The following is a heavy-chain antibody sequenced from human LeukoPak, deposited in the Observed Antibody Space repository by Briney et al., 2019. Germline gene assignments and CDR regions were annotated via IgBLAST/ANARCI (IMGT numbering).Heavy chain of an antibody. V-gene: IGHV3-72*01. CDR3: ARGSKQQLPRDYHYGMDV. J-gene: IGHJ6*02. CDR2: VRDKANSHTT. D-gene: IGHD6-13*01. CDR1: RFTFGDHY. Sequence: PGGALRLSCAASRFTFGDHYLDWVRPAPRKGLEWVGRVRDKANSHTTEYAVSVKGRFTISRDDSENSLFLQMNSLKIEDTAVYYCARGSKQQLPRDYHYGMDVWGQGTTVTVSS.